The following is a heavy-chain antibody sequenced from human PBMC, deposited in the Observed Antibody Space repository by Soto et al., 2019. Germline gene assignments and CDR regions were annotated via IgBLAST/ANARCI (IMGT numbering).Heavy chain of an antibody. D-gene: IGHD2-15*01. J-gene: IGHJ3*02. CDR1: GGSISSSSYY. CDR3: ARLQYTVVTALDI. CDR2: IYYSGST. V-gene: IGHV4-39*07. Sequence: SETLSLTCTVSGGSISSSSYYWGWIRQPPGKGLEWIGSIYYSGSTYYNPSLKSRVTISMDTSENQLSLQLSSVTAADTAVYYCARLQYTVVTALDIWGQGTMVTVSS.